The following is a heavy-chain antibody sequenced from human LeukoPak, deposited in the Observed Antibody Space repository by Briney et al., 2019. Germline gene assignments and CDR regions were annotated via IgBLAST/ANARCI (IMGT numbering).Heavy chain of an antibody. Sequence: GGSLRLSCAASGFTFSRYWMSWVRQAPGKGLECVANMKQDGSEKYYVDSVKGRFTISRDNAKNSLYLQMNSLRPEDTAVYYCARDSDGIAAIDYWGQGTLVTVSS. J-gene: IGHJ4*02. D-gene: IGHD2-15*01. CDR2: MKQDGSEK. CDR1: GFTFSRYW. CDR3: ARDSDGIAAIDY. V-gene: IGHV3-7*03.